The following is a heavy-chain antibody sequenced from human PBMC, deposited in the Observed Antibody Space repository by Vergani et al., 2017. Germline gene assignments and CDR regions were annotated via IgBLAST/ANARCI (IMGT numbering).Heavy chain of an antibody. CDR2: IIPIFGTA. J-gene: IGHJ6*02. CDR1: GGTFSSYA. Sequence: QVQLVQSGAEVKKPGSSVKVSCKASGGTFSSYAISWVRQAPGQGLEWMGGIIPIFGTANYAQKFQGRVTITADESTSTAYMELSSLRSEDTAVYYCAREAVVVVAATPLPYYYYYGMDVWGQGTTVTVSS. V-gene: IGHV1-69*01. CDR3: AREAVVVVAATPLPYYYYYGMDV. D-gene: IGHD2-15*01.